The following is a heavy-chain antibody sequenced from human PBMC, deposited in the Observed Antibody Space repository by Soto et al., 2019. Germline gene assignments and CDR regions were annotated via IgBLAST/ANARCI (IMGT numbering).Heavy chain of an antibody. CDR2: INPGNGNT. V-gene: IGHV1-3*01. CDR1: GYTFTSYA. CDR3: ARGARFDY. J-gene: IGHJ4*02. Sequence: GASVKVSCKASGYTFTSYAMHWVRQAPGQRLEWMGWINPGNGNTKYSQKFQERVTLNRDTSTRTAYMELRSLRSGDTAVYYCARGARFDYWGQGTLVTVSS.